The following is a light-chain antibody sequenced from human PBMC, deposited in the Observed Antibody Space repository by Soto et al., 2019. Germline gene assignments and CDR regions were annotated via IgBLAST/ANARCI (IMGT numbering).Light chain of an antibody. V-gene: IGKV1-5*03. CDR3: QQYKTYSS. CDR2: KAS. J-gene: IGKJ4*01. CDR1: QSISSW. Sequence: DIQMTQSPSTLSASVGDKVTITCRASQSISSWLAWYQQKPGKAPNLLIYKASKLESGVPSRFSGTGFGTEFSLTISSLQPDDFAPYYCQQYKTYSSFGGGTTVDIK.